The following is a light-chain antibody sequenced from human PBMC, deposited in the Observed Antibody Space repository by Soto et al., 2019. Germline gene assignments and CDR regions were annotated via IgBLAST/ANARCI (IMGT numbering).Light chain of an antibody. CDR1: QSVSSY. CDR2: GAS. CDR3: QQYGSSAS. Sequence: EIVLTQSPGTLSLSPGERATLSCRASQSVSSYLAWYQQKPGQAPRLLIYGASSRATGIPDRFSGSGSGTDFTLSINRLEPEDFAVYYCQQYGSSASFGPGTKADIK. V-gene: IGKV3-20*01. J-gene: IGKJ3*01.